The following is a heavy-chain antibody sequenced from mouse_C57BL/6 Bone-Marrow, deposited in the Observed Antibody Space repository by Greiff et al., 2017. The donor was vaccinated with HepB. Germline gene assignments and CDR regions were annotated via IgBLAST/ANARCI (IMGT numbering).Heavy chain of an antibody. CDR1: GYSFTGYY. CDR2: INPSTGGT. J-gene: IGHJ2*01. CDR3: ARRTTVVSDY. Sequence: VQLQQSGPELVKPGASVKISCKASGYSFTGYYMNWVKQSPEKSLEWIGEINPSTGGTTYNQKFKAKATLTVDKSSSTAYMQLKSLTSEDSAVYYCARRTTVVSDYWGQGTTLTVSS. V-gene: IGHV1-42*01. D-gene: IGHD1-1*01.